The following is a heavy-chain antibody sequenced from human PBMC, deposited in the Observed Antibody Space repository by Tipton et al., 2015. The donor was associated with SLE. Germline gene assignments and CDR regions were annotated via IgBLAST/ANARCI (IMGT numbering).Heavy chain of an antibody. D-gene: IGHD2-2*01. V-gene: IGHV4-59*11. CDR1: GGSINSRY. J-gene: IGHJ5*02. Sequence: TLSLTCTVSGGSINSRYWCWIRQSPGKGLEWIGYSYYTGSTYYSPSLKSRVTISIDTSKNQFSLSLSSVTAADTAVYYCAGSISWSPNWFDPWGLGTLVTVSS. CDR2: SYYTGST. CDR3: AGSISWSPNWFDP.